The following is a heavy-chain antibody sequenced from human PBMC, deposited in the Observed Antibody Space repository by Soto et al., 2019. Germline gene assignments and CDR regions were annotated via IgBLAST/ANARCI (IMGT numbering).Heavy chain of an antibody. V-gene: IGHV3-23*01. CDR3: ASDCGDGSAFYDAFQV. D-gene: IGHD3-22*01. CDR2: ISGDGEST. Sequence: EVQLLESGGGVVQPGGALRLSCAASGFSFSKFAVSWVRQAPGKGLEWVSAISGDGESTFYVDSVKGRFTISRDNSKNALVLKMHALRVEDTAFYYCASDCGDGSAFYDAFQVWGQGTMVSVSS. CDR1: GFSFSKFA. J-gene: IGHJ3*01.